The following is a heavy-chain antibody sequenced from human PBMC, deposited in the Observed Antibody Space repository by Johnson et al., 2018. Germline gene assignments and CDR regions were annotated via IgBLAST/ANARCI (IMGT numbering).Heavy chain of an antibody. CDR3: AKINWNYQLGYYYYYMDV. CDR2: ISSSSSTI. D-gene: IGHD1-7*01. J-gene: IGHJ6*03. Sequence: VQLQESGGGLVQPGGSLRLSCAASGFTFSSYSMNWVRQAPGKGLEWVSYISSSSSTIYYADSVKGRFTISRDNAKNSLYLQMNSLRAEDTAVYYCAKINWNYQLGYYYYYMDVWGKGTTVTVSS. CDR1: GFTFSSYS. V-gene: IGHV3-48*01.